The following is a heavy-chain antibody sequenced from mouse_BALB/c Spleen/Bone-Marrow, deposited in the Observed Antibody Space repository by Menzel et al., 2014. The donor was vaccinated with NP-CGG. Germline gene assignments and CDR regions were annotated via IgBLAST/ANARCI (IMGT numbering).Heavy chain of an antibody. J-gene: IGHJ2*01. CDR1: GFTFXSYG. CDR2: ISSGGSYT. V-gene: IGHV5-6*01. D-gene: IGHD2-4*01. Sequence: EVQGVESGGDLVKPGGSLKLSCAASGFTFXSYGMSWVRQTPDKRLEWVATISSGGSYTYYPDSVKERFTISRDNAKNTLYLQMSSLKSEDTAMYYCARQTYYDYDGYFDYWGQGTTLTVSS. CDR3: ARQTYYDYDGYFDY.